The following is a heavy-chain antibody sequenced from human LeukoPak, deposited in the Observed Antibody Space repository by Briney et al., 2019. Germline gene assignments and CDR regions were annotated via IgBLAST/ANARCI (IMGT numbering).Heavy chain of an antibody. J-gene: IGHJ6*03. CDR1: GGTFSSYA. Sequence: SVKVSCKASGGTFSSYAISWVRQAPGQGLEWMGGIIPIFGTANYAQKFQGRVTITADESTSTAYMELSSLRSADTAVYYCAREGGNYYGSGSYSSYYMDVWGKGTTVTVSS. CDR3: AREGGNYYGSGSYSSYYMDV. V-gene: IGHV1-69*13. D-gene: IGHD3-10*01. CDR2: IIPIFGTA.